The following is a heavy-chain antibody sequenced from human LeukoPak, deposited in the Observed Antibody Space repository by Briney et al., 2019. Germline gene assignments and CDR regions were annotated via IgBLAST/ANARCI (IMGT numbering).Heavy chain of an antibody. CDR1: GGSISSYY. Sequence: PSETLSLTCTVSGGSISSYYWSWIRHPPGKGLEWIGYIYYSGSTSYNPSLNSRVTISPDTSKNQFSLNLSSVTAADTAVYYCARRESSGFFDYWGQGTLVTVSS. J-gene: IGHJ4*02. CDR2: IYYSGST. V-gene: IGHV4-59*08. CDR3: ARRESSGFFDY. D-gene: IGHD6-19*01.